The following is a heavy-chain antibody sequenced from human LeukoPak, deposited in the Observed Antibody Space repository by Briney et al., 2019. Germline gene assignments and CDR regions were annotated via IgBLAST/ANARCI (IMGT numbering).Heavy chain of an antibody. CDR3: ARDQAYDYGDPGYFDY. CDR2: ISAYNGNT. V-gene: IGHV1-18*01. CDR1: GYTFTSYG. D-gene: IGHD4-17*01. Sequence: ASVKVSCKASGYTFTSYGISWVRQAPGQGLEWMGWISAYNGNTNYAQKLQCRVTMTTDTSTSTAYMELRSLRSDDTAVYYCARDQAYDYGDPGYFDYWGQGTLVTVSS. J-gene: IGHJ4*02.